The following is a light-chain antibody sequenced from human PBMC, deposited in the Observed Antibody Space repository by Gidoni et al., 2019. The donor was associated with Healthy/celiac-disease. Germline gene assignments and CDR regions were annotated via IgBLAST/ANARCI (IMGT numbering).Light chain of an antibody. Sequence: DIQLTQSPSFLSASVGDRVTITCRASQGISSYLAGYQQKPGKAPKLLIYSASSLLSGVPSRFSGSGSGTAFTLTISSLQPEDFATYYCQQLNSYSITFGQGTRLEIK. CDR2: SAS. J-gene: IGKJ5*01. CDR1: QGISSY. CDR3: QQLNSYSIT. V-gene: IGKV1-9*01.